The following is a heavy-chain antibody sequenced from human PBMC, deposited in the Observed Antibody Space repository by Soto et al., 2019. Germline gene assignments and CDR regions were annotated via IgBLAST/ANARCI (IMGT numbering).Heavy chain of an antibody. J-gene: IGHJ4*02. D-gene: IGHD4-4*01. CDR3: ARGFSDYSNYRSYFDY. Sequence: QVQLQQWGAGLLKPSETLSLTCAVYGGSFSGYNWSWIRQPPGKGLEWIGEINNSGSTNYNPSLKSRVTISVDTSKNQFSLKLSSVTAADTAVYYCARGFSDYSNYRSYFDYWGQGTLVTVSS. CDR2: INNSGST. V-gene: IGHV4-34*01. CDR1: GGSFSGYN.